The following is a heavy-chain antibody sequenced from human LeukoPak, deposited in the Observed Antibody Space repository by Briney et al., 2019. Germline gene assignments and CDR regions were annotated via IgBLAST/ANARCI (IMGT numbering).Heavy chain of an antibody. Sequence: KSSETLSLTCTVSGGSISSYYWSWIRQPPGKGLEWIGYIYYSGSTNYNPSLKSRVTISVDTSKNQFSLKLSSVTAADTAVYYCARGNGYSYGRTLVYYMDVWGKGTTVTISS. J-gene: IGHJ6*03. CDR3: ARGNGYSYGRTLVYYMDV. D-gene: IGHD5-18*01. CDR2: IYYSGST. CDR1: GGSISSYY. V-gene: IGHV4-59*01.